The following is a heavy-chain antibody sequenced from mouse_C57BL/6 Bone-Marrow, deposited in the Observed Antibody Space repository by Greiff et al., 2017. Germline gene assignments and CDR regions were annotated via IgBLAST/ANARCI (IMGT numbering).Heavy chain of an antibody. CDR3: ARTDYYGSFLDY. CDR2: IYPGDGDT. J-gene: IGHJ2*01. Sequence: LVESGAELVKPGASVKISCKASGYAFSSYWMNWVKQRPGKGLEWIGQIYPGDGDTNYNGKFKGKATLTADKSSSTAYMQLSSLTSEDSAVYFCARTDYYGSFLDYWGQGTTLTVSS. CDR1: GYAFSSYW. V-gene: IGHV1-80*01. D-gene: IGHD1-1*01.